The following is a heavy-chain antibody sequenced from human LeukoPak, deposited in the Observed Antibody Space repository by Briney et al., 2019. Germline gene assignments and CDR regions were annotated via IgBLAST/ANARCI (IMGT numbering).Heavy chain of an antibody. Sequence: GGSLRLSCAASGFTVSDYYMSWVRQAPGKGLEWVSVIYSGGKTYYADSVKGRFTISRDDSKNTLHLQMNSLRAEDTAVYYCARINYYDGSGFYRDYWGQGTLVTVSS. CDR2: IYSGGKT. CDR3: ARINYYDGSGFYRDY. CDR1: GFTVSDYY. D-gene: IGHD3-22*01. V-gene: IGHV3-53*01. J-gene: IGHJ4*02.